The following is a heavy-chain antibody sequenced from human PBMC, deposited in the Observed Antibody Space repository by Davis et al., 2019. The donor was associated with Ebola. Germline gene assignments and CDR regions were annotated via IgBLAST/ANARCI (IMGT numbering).Heavy chain of an antibody. Sequence: GESPKIPCAAPGFTFSSYSMNWVRQAPGKGLEWVSSISSSSSYIYYADSVKGRFTISRDNAKNSLYLQMNSLRAEDTAVYYCARARGTLFYWGQGTLVTVSS. CDR1: GFTFSSYS. J-gene: IGHJ4*02. V-gene: IGHV3-21*01. CDR3: ARARGTLFY. CDR2: ISSSSSYI. D-gene: IGHD3-10*01.